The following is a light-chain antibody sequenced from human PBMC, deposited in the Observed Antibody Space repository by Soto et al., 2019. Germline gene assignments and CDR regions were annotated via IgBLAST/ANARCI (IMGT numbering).Light chain of an antibody. Sequence: DIQLTQSPSILSASVGDRVTITCRASQSISYWLAWYQQKPQKAPKLLIYRASSLQSGVPSRFSGSGSGTEFTLTISSLQPDDFATYYCQQYNSYWTFGQGTKVEIK. CDR2: RAS. J-gene: IGKJ1*01. CDR1: QSISYW. V-gene: IGKV1-5*03. CDR3: QQYNSYWT.